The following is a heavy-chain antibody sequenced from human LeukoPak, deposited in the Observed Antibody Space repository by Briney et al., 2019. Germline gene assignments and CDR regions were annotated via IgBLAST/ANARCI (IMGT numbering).Heavy chain of an antibody. Sequence: GASVKVSCKASGGTFSSYAISWVRQAPGQGLEWMGWISAYNGNTNYAQKLQGRVTMTTDTSTSTAYMELRSLRSDDTAVYYCARDQMVRGVYSTMSWFDPWGQGTLVTVSS. CDR3: ARDQMVRGVYSTMSWFDP. CDR2: ISAYNGNT. J-gene: IGHJ5*02. D-gene: IGHD3-10*01. CDR1: GGTFSSYA. V-gene: IGHV1-18*01.